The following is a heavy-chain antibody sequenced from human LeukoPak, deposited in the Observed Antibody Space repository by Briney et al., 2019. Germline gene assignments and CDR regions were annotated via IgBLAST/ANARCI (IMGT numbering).Heavy chain of an antibody. Sequence: PGGSLRLSCAASGFTVSSNYMSWVRQAPGKGLEWVSVIYSGGSTYYADSVKGRLTISRDNSKNTLYLQMNSLRAEDTAVYYCAKSLEGLWFGNYYFDYWGQETLVTVSS. CDR2: IYSGGST. D-gene: IGHD3-10*01. V-gene: IGHV3-53*01. J-gene: IGHJ4*02. CDR1: GFTVSSNY. CDR3: AKSLEGLWFGNYYFDY.